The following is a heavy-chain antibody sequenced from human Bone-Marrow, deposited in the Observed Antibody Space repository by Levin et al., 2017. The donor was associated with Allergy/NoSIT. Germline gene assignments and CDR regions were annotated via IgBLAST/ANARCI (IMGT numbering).Heavy chain of an antibody. CDR2: IIPLFGTP. Sequence: SVKVSCKASGGSFNNYAVSWVRQAPGQGLEWMGGIIPLFGTPHYGQKFQGRVTFTADKSTSTAYMEMRSLGSEDSAVYYCARAVGYSSSFYDGYYNGMDVWGQGTTVTVSS. CDR1: GGSFNNYA. CDR3: ARAVGYSSSFYDGYYNGMDV. V-gene: IGHV1-69*06. D-gene: IGHD6-13*01. J-gene: IGHJ6*02.